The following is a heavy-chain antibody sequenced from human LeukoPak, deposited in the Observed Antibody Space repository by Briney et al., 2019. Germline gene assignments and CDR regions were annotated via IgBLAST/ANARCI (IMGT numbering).Heavy chain of an antibody. D-gene: IGHD6-19*01. CDR3: ARTRWGWLDEEKYYYYYYMDV. CDR2: INHSGST. CDR1: GGSFSGYY. V-gene: IGHV4-34*01. J-gene: IGHJ6*03. Sequence: PSETLSLTCAVYGGSFSGYYWSWIRQPPGKGLEWIGEINHSGSTNYNPSLKSRVTISVDTCKNQFSLKLSSVTAADTAVYYCARTRWGWLDEEKYYYYYYMDVWGKGTTVTISS.